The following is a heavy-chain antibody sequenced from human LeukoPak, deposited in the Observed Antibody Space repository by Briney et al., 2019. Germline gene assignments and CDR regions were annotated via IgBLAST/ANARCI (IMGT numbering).Heavy chain of an antibody. D-gene: IGHD2-2*01. V-gene: IGHV4-59*08. CDR1: GGSISSYY. J-gene: IGHJ6*03. Sequence: SETLSLTCTVSGGSISSYYWSWIQQPPGKGLEWIGYIYYSGSTNYNPSPKSRVTISVDTSKNQFSLKLSSVTAADTAVYYCARLGYCSSTSWLPGDCYYYYMDVWGKGTTVTVSS. CDR2: IYYSGST. CDR3: ARLGYCSSTSWLPGDCYYYYMDV.